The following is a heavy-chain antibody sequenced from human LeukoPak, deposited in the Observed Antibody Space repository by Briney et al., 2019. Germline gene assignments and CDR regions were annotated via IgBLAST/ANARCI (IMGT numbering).Heavy chain of an antibody. CDR3: ARFKGGTGFDY. D-gene: IGHD1-26*01. CDR1: GGSITTTDFD. V-gene: IGHV4-39*01. CDR2: ISSSGKA. J-gene: IGHJ4*02. Sequence: PSETLSLTCAVSGGSITTTDFDWAWIRQPPGQGFEWIATISSSGKAYYYPSLMSRVTIDTSKNRFSLDVTSVTAADTGLFYCARFKGGTGFDYWGRGILVIV.